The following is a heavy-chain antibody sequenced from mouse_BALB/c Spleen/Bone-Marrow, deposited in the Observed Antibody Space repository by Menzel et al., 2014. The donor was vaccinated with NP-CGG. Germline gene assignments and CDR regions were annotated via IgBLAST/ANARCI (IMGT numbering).Heavy chain of an antibody. J-gene: IGHJ3*01. CDR1: GDSITSGY. V-gene: IGHV3-8*02. D-gene: IGHD2-3*01. CDR2: ISYSDNT. Sequence: EVKLVESGPSLVKPSQPLSLTCSVTGDSITSGYWNWIRKFPGNKLEFMGYISYSDNTYFNPSLKSRISITRDTSKNQYYLQLNSVTTEDTATYYCARLGGYYAWFAYWGQGTLVTVSA. CDR3: ARLGGYYAWFAY.